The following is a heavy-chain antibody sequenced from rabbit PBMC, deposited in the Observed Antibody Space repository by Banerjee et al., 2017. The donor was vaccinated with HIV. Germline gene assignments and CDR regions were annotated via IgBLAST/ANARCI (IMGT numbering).Heavy chain of an antibody. CDR2: ISGGNSGST. CDR3: ARDLGGSSDL. D-gene: IGHD8-1*01. V-gene: IGHV1S40*01. Sequence: QSLEESGGDLVKPGASLTLTCTASGFSFSSNYYMCWVRQAPGKGLEWIACISGGNSGSTYYASWAKGRFTISSASSTTVTLQMTSLTAADTATYFCARDLGGSSDLWGQGTLVTVS. J-gene: IGHJ4*01. CDR1: GFSFSSNYY.